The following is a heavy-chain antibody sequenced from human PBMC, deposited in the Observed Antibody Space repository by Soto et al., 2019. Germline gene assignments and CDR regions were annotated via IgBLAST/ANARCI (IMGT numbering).Heavy chain of an antibody. Sequence: PSETLSLTCAVYGGSFSGYYWSWIRQPPGKGLEWIGEINHSGSTNYNPSLKSRVTISVDTSKNQFSLKLSSVTVADMAVYYCARARIQWLVRYFQHWGQGTLVTVSS. J-gene: IGHJ1*01. V-gene: IGHV4-34*01. CDR3: ARARIQWLVRYFQH. CDR1: GGSFSGYY. D-gene: IGHD6-19*01. CDR2: INHSGST.